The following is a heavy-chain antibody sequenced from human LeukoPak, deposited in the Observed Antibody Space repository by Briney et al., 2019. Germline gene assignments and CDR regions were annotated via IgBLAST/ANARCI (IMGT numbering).Heavy chain of an antibody. Sequence: SETLSLTCAVYGGSFSGYYWSWIRQPPGKGLEWIGEINHSGSTNYNPSLKSRVTISVDTSKNQFSLKLSSVTAADTAVYYCARDYYDSSGTVLQHWGQGTLVTVSS. CDR1: GGSFSGYY. D-gene: IGHD3-22*01. V-gene: IGHV4-34*01. J-gene: IGHJ1*01. CDR3: ARDYYDSSGTVLQH. CDR2: INHSGST.